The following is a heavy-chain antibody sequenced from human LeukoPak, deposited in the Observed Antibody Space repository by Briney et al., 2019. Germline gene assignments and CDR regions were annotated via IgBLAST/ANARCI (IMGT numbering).Heavy chain of an antibody. CDR2: ISYDGSNK. J-gene: IGHJ6*03. D-gene: IGHD1-26*01. CDR3: ARRLGATKSRYYYYYMDV. V-gene: IGHV3-30*03. CDR1: GFTFSSYG. Sequence: PGGSLRLSCAASGFTFSSYGMHWVRQAPGKGLEWVAVISYDGSNKYYADSVKGRFTIARDNSKNTLYLQMNSLRAEDTAVYYCARRLGATKSRYYYYYMDVWGKGTTVTISS.